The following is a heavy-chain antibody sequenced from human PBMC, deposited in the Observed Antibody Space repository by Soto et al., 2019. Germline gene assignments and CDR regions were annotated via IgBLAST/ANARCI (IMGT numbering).Heavy chain of an antibody. V-gene: IGHV3-23*01. CDR1: GFTFSKYA. J-gene: IGHJ3*02. CDR2: IGDSGGRT. Sequence: VQLLESGGGLVQPGGSLRLSCAASGFTFSKYAMTWVRQAPGKGLEWVSTIGDSGGRTHYADSEKGRFTISRDNTNSTVYLRINSLRAEDTAVYYCAANWGSLDAVDIWGQGTMVAVS. D-gene: IGHD7-27*01. CDR3: AANWGSLDAVDI.